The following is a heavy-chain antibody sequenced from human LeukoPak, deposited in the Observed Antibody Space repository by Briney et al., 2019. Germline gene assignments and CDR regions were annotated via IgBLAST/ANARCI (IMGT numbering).Heavy chain of an antibody. Sequence: SETLSLTCAVYGGSFSGYYWSWIRQPPGKGLEWIWEINHSGSTNYNPSLKSRVTISVDTSKNQFSLKLNSVTAADTAVYYCARRRFWSGSYSVVPPDCWGQGTLVTASS. V-gene: IGHV4-34*01. CDR3: ARRRFWSGSYSVVPPDC. D-gene: IGHD1-26*01. CDR2: INHSGST. CDR1: GGSFSGYY. J-gene: IGHJ4*02.